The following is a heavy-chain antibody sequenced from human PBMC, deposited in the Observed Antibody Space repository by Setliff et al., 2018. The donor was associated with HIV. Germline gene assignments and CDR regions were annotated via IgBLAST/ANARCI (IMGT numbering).Heavy chain of an antibody. J-gene: IGHJ6*02. CDR3: AGDNLYYNLYDGSPVYGMDV. CDR2: ISIGSGGDI. D-gene: IGHD3-3*01. Sequence: GGSLRLSCAASGFTFRNYKFNWARQAPGRGLAWVSSISIGSGGDIDYADSVQGRFPIPRENSKNSLYLQMNGRRVEDTGVYYCAGDNLYYNLYDGSPVYGMDVWGQGTTVTVSS. V-gene: IGHV3-21*01. CDR1: GFTFRNYK.